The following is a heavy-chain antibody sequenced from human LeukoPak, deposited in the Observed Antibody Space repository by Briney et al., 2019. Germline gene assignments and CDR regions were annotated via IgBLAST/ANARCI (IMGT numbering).Heavy chain of an antibody. V-gene: IGHV3-49*04. J-gene: IGHJ4*02. CDR1: GFTFGNYG. CDR3: TSPRYSSTWYFDS. D-gene: IGHD6-13*01. CDR2: IRSKAYGGRT. Sequence: PGRSLRLSCTASGFTFGNYGMSWVRQAPGKGLEWVGFIRSKAYGGRTEYVASVKGRFIISRDDSKSIAYLQMNSLKTEDTAVYYCTSPRYSSTWYFDSWGQGAMVTVSS.